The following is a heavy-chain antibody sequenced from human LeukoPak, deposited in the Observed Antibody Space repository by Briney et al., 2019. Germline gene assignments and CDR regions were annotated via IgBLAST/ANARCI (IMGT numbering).Heavy chain of an antibody. D-gene: IGHD1-26*01. CDR3: ARGDSGTYGSAFDI. V-gene: IGHV4-59*01. J-gene: IGHJ3*02. CDR2: IYYSGST. CDR1: GDSIDSYF. Sequence: SETLSLTCTVSGDSIDSYFWSWIRQSPGKGLEWIGYIYYSGSTNYNPSLKSRVTISVDTSKNQFSLKLSSVTAADTAVYYCARGDSGTYGSAFDIWGQGTMVTVSS.